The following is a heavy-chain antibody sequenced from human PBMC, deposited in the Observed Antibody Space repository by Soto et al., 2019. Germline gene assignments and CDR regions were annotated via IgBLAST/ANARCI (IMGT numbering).Heavy chain of an antibody. V-gene: IGHV3-23*01. CDR3: AKSRGDGVVVPAAIGGDDY. J-gene: IGHJ4*02. Sequence: GGSLRLSCAASGFTFSSYAMSWVRQAPGKGLEWVSAISGSGGSTYYADSVKGRFTISRDNSKNTLYLQMNSLRAEDTAVYYCAKSRGDGVVVPAAIGGDDYWGQGTLVTVSS. D-gene: IGHD2-2*02. CDR2: ISGSGGST. CDR1: GFTFSSYA.